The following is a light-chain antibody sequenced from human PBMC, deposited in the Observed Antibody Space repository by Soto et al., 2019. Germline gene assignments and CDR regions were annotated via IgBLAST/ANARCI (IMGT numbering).Light chain of an antibody. CDR1: QSVSSSY. J-gene: IGKJ1*01. CDR3: QQYGSSPPT. V-gene: IGKV3-20*01. Sequence: EIVLTQSPGTLSLSPGERATLSCRASQSVSSSYLAWYQQKPGQAPRLLIYGASSRATGIPDRFSGSGSGTDFTLTXSRLEXEDFAVYYCQQYGSSPPTFGQGTKVEIK. CDR2: GAS.